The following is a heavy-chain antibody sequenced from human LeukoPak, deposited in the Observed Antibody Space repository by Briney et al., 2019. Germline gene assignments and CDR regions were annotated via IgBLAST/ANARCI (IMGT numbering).Heavy chain of an antibody. CDR3: ARAKWLGYCSSTSCYGPYYYYYMDV. J-gene: IGHJ6*03. V-gene: IGHV4-4*07. Sequence: TSETLSLTCTVSGGSISSYYWSWIRQPAGKGLEWIGRIYTSGSTNYNPSLKSRVTMSVDTSKNQFSLKLSSVAAADTAVYYCARAKWLGYCSSTSCYGPYYYYYMDVWGKGTTVTVSS. CDR2: IYTSGST. D-gene: IGHD2-2*01. CDR1: GGSISSYY.